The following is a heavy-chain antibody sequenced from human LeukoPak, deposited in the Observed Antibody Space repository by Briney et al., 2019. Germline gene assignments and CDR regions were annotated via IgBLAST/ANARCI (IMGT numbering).Heavy chain of an antibody. CDR2: IGVGAGST. CDR1: GFTFSNYG. V-gene: IGHV3-23*01. J-gene: IGHJ2*01. CDR3: AKTRAVGIPYWHFDL. D-gene: IGHD4/OR15-4a*01. Sequence: GGSLRLSCEASGFTFSNYGLTWVRQAPGKGLEWVSGIGVGAGSTFYADSVKGRFTISRDNSKKTVYLQMNGLSVEDTAVYYCAKTRAVGIPYWHFDLWGRGTLVTVSS.